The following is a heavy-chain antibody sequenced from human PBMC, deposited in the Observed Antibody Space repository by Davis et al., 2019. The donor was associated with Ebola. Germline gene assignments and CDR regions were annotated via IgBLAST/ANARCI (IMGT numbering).Heavy chain of an antibody. CDR1: GFTFSSYS. V-gene: IGHV3-48*02. D-gene: IGHD2-21*01. Sequence: GGSLRLSCAASGFTFSSYSMNWVRQAPGKGLEWVSYISSSSSTIYYADSVKGRFTISRDNAKNSLYLQMNSLRDEDTAVYYCARDGEQLAHYYYYGMDVWGQGTTVTVSS. CDR3: ARDGEQLAHYYYYGMDV. CDR2: ISSSSSTI. J-gene: IGHJ6*02.